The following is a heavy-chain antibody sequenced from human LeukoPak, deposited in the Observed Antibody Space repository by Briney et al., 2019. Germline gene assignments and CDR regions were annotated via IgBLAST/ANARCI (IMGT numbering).Heavy chain of an antibody. CDR2: ISWNSGDI. CDR3: AKNIPSGEYAFDL. V-gene: IGHV3-9*01. J-gene: IGHJ3*01. D-gene: IGHD3-10*01. CDR1: GLAFNDYA. Sequence: GGSLRLSCAASGLAFNDYAMHWVRQRPGKGLEWVSTISWNSGDIYHADSVQGRFTISRDNAKNSLYLQMNSLRDEDTALYYCAKNIPSGEYAFDLWGQGTMVTVSS.